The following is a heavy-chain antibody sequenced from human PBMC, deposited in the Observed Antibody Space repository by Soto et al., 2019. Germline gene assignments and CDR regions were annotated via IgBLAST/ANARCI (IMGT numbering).Heavy chain of an antibody. CDR3: ARVRDCSSTSCYGGAFDI. D-gene: IGHD2-2*01. J-gene: IGHJ3*02. Sequence: QVQLVQSGAEVKKPGSSVKVSCKASGGTFSSYTISWVRQAPGQGLEWMGRIIPILGIANYAQKFRGRVTITADKSTSTAYMELSSLRSEDTAVYYCARVRDCSSTSCYGGAFDIWGQGTMVTVSS. V-gene: IGHV1-69*02. CDR1: GGTFSSYT. CDR2: IIPILGIA.